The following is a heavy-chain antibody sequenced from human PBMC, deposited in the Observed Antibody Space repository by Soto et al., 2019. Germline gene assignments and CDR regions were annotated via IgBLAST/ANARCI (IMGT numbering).Heavy chain of an antibody. D-gene: IGHD6-13*01. CDR2: IYYSGST. J-gene: IGHJ4*02. CDR1: GGSISSGGYY. CDR3: ARDGNGGIAAAGTQLDY. V-gene: IGHV4-31*03. Sequence: TLSLTCTVSGGSISSGGYYWSWIRQHPGKGLEWIGYIYYSGSTYYNPSLKSRVTISVDTSKNQVSLKLSSVTAADTAVYYCARDGNGGIAAAGTQLDYWGQGTLVTVSS.